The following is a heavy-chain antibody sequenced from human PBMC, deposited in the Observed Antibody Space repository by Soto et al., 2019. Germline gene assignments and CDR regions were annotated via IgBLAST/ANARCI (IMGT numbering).Heavy chain of an antibody. CDR3: ARESVDIVATTRVSGGMDV. CDR1: GYTFTSYY. V-gene: IGHV1-46*01. Sequence: QVQLVQSGAEVKKPGASVKVSCKASGYTFTSYYMHWVRQAPGQGLEWMGIINPSGGSTSYAQKCQGRVTMTRDTATSTVYMKLSSLRSEDTAVYYCARESVDIVATTRVSGGMDVWGQGTTVTVSS. D-gene: IGHD5-12*01. CDR2: INPSGGST. J-gene: IGHJ6*02.